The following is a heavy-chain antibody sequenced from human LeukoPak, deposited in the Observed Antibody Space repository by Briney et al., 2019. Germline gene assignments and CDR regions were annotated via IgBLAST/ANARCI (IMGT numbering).Heavy chain of an antibody. Sequence: GESLKISCKGSGYSFSSYWIGWVRQMPGKGLEWMGMIYSGDSDTRYSPSLQGQVTISADKSISTAYLQWSRLKVSDSGIYYCARGQGARFYYMDVWGKGTTVTVSS. V-gene: IGHV5-51*01. CDR1: GYSFSSYW. D-gene: IGHD6-6*01. J-gene: IGHJ6*03. CDR2: IYSGDSDT. CDR3: ARGQGARFYYMDV.